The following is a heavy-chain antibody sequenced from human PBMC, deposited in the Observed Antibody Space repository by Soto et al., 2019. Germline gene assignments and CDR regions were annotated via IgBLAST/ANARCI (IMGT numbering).Heavy chain of an antibody. CDR3: ASTGATSLDS. CDR2: IYNGGGT. CDR1: GFTVSGNY. Sequence: GGPLRLSCAACGFTVSGNYMSWVRQAPGKGLEWVSVIYNGGGTYYADSVKGRFTISRDNSKNTLYLQMNSLRAEDTAVYYCASTGATSLDSWGQGTLVTVSS. J-gene: IGHJ4*02. V-gene: IGHV3-53*01.